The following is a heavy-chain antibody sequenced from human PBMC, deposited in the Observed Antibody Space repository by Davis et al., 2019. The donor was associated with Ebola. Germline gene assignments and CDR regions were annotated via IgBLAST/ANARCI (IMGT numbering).Heavy chain of an antibody. CDR1: GYSFTSYW. CDR3: ARGGQGDYVWGSYRRFDY. CDR2: IYPGDSDT. D-gene: IGHD3-16*02. J-gene: IGHJ4*02. Sequence: PGGSLRLSCKGSGYSFTSYWIGWVRQMPGKGLEWMGIIYPGDSDTRYSPSFQGQVTISADKSISTAYLQWSSLKASDTAMYYCARGGQGDYVWGSYRRFDYWGQGTLVTISS. V-gene: IGHV5-51*01.